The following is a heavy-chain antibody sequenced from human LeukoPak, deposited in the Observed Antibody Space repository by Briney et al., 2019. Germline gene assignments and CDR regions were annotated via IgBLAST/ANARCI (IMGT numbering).Heavy chain of an antibody. CDR3: ARHGDILTGYDSLDI. V-gene: IGHV4-39*01. J-gene: IGHJ3*02. D-gene: IGHD3-9*01. CDR2: IYYSVST. CDR1: GASISSTNYY. Sequence: SETLSLTCTVSGASISSTNYYWGWIRQTPGKGLEWIGTIYYSVSTYYNPSLKSRLSISVDTSKNQFSLKLSSVTAADTAVYYCARHGDILTGYDSLDIWGQGTMVTVSS.